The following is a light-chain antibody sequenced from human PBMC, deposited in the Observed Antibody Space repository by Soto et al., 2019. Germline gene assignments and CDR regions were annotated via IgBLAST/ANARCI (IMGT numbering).Light chain of an antibody. V-gene: IGLV2-14*01. J-gene: IGLJ2*01. CDR3: SSYTSSSTVV. CDR1: SSDVGGYNY. CDR2: DVS. Sequence: QSALTQPASVSGSPGQSITISCTGTSSDVGGYNYVSWYQQHPGKAPKLMIYDVSNRPSGVSNRFSGSKSGNTASLTIPGLQAEDEADYYCSSYTSSSTVVFGGGTK.